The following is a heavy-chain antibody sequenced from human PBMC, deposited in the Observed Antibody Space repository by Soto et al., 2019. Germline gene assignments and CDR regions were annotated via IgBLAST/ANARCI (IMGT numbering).Heavy chain of an antibody. D-gene: IGHD2-15*01. J-gene: IGHJ6*02. Sequence: PSETLSLTCAVYGGSFSGYYWIWIRQPPGKGLEWIGEINHSGSTNYNPSLKSRVTISVDTSKNQFSLKLSSVTAADTAVYYCARATFPPSGYCSGGSCKLIGYYYGMDVWGQGTTVTVSS. V-gene: IGHV4-34*01. CDR3: ARATFPPSGYCSGGSCKLIGYYYGMDV. CDR1: GGSFSGYY. CDR2: INHSGST.